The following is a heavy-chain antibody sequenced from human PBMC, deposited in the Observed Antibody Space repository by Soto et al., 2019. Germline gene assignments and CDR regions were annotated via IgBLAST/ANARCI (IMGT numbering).Heavy chain of an antibody. CDR2: INAGNGNT. CDR3: ARDPRITMVRGVIRSVPYYYYGMDV. V-gene: IGHV1-3*01. CDR1: GYTFTSYA. Sequence: ASVKVSCKASGYTFTSYAMHWVRQATGQRLEWMGWINAGNGNTKYSQKFQGRVTITRDTSASTAYMELSSLRSEDTAVYYCARDPRITMVRGVIRSVPYYYYGMDVWGQGTTVTVSS. D-gene: IGHD3-10*01. J-gene: IGHJ6*02.